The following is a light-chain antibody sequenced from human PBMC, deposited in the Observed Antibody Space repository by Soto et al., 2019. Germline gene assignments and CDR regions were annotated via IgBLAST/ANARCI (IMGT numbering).Light chain of an antibody. CDR2: DTS. V-gene: IGKV3-20*01. Sequence: DIGFKQSPATLSVSPGERATLSCRASQSVSSNLAWYQQKPGRAPRLLIYDTSTRATGIPDRFSGSGSGTDFTLTINRLEPEDCAVYFCQQYGGSRKSFGQGTKVDIK. CDR3: QQYGGSRKS. J-gene: IGKJ1*01. CDR1: QSVSSN.